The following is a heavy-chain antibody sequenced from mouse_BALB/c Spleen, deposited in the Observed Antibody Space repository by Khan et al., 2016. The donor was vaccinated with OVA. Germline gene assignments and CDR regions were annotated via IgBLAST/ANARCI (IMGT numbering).Heavy chain of an antibody. Sequence: QIQLVQSGPELKKPGETVKISCKASGYTFTNYGMNWVKHAPGKGLKWMGWINTNTGEPTYAEEFKGRFAFSLETSASTAYLQINNLKNEDTATYFCARGVFAYWGQGTLVTVSA. CDR2: INTNTGEP. J-gene: IGHJ3*01. V-gene: IGHV9-3*02. CDR3: ARGVFAY. CDR1: GYTFTNYG.